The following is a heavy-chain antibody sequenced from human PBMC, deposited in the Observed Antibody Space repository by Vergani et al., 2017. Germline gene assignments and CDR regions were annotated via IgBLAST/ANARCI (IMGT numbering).Heavy chain of an antibody. CDR3: ARGPSSNERGYSYGYSY. CDR2: IYYSGST. J-gene: IGHJ4*02. Sequence: QVQLQESGPGLVKPSQTLSLTCTVSGGSISSGGYYWSWIRQPPGKGLEWIGYIYYSGSTYYNPSLKSRVTISVDTSKNQFSLKLSSVTAADTAVYYCARGPSSNERGYSYGYSYWGQGTLVTVSS. D-gene: IGHD5-18*01. V-gene: IGHV4-31*03. CDR1: GGSISSGGYY.